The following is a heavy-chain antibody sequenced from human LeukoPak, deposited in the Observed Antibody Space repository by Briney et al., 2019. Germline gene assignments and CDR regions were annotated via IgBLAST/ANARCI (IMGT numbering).Heavy chain of an antibody. V-gene: IGHV1-2*06. J-gene: IGHJ4*02. D-gene: IGHD5-18*01. CDR1: GYTFTGYY. CDR2: INPNSGGT. Sequence: ASVKVSCKASGYTFTGYYMRWVRQAPGQGLEWMGRINPNSGGTNYAQKFQGRVTMTRDTSISTAYMELSRLRSDDTAVYYCARPSHRGYGPLGYWGQGTLVTVSS. CDR3: ARPSHRGYGPLGY.